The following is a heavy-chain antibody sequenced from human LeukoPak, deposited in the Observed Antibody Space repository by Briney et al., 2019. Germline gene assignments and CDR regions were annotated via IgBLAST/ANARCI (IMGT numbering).Heavy chain of an antibody. CDR2: IYYSGST. V-gene: IGHV4-39*01. D-gene: IGHD1-26*01. Sequence: SETLSLTCTVSGGSISSSSYYWGWIRQPPGKGLEWIGSIYYSGSTYYNPSLKSRVTISVDTSKNQFSLKLSSVTAADTAVYYCARDGPLGSGNFDYWGQGTLVTVSS. J-gene: IGHJ4*02. CDR1: GGSISSSSYY. CDR3: ARDGPLGSGNFDY.